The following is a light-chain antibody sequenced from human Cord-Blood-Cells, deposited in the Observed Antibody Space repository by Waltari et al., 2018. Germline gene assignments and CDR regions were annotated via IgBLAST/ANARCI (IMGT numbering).Light chain of an antibody. CDR1: SSAVGGYNY. J-gene: IGLJ2*01. CDR3: SSYTSSSTPHVV. Sequence: QSALTQPASVSGSPGQSITISCTGTSSAVGGYNYVSCYQPHPGKPPNRMIYEVSSRPSGVSNRFSGSKSGNTASLTISGLQAEDEADYYCSSYTSSSTPHVVFGGGTKLTVL. V-gene: IGLV2-14*01. CDR2: EVS.